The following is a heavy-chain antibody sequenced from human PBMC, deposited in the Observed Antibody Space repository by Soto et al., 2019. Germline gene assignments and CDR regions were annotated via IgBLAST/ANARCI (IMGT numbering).Heavy chain of an antibody. D-gene: IGHD3-3*01. J-gene: IGHJ5*02. CDR1: GFTFSSYA. V-gene: IGHV3-23*01. Sequence: GGSLRLSCAASGFTFSSYAMSWVRQAPGKGLEWVSAISGGGGSTYYADSVKGRFTISRDNSKNTLYLQMNSLRAEDTAVYYCAKSTLTYYDFWSGPGDWFEPWGQGTLVTVSS. CDR2: ISGGGGST. CDR3: AKSTLTYYDFWSGPGDWFEP.